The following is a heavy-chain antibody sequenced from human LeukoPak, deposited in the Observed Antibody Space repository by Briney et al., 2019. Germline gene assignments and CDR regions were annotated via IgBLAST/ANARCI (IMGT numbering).Heavy chain of an antibody. CDR1: GFSFSSYR. D-gene: IGHD6-19*01. Sequence: SGGSLRLSCGASGFSFSSYRMHWVRQAPGKGLMWVSRVNNDGSSTTYADSVEGRFTISRDNARNTLYLQMNSLRAEDTAVYYCARSSYPYYFGYWGQGTLVTVSS. J-gene: IGHJ4*02. CDR3: ARSSYPYYFGY. V-gene: IGHV3-74*01. CDR2: VNNDGSST.